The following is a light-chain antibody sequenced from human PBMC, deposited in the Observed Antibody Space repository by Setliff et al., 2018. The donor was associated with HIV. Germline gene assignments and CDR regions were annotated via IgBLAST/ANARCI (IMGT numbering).Light chain of an antibody. CDR1: SSDIGTYDR. CDR2: DVI. Sequence: LTQPASVSGTPGQSITISCTGSSSDIGTYDRVSWYQQRPDGGPRLIIYDVIHRPSGVPHRFSGSKSGNTASLTISGLQTEDEADYYCMSYLSTNSYVFGTGTKVTRP. J-gene: IGLJ1*01. V-gene: IGLV2-14*03. CDR3: MSYLSTNSYV.